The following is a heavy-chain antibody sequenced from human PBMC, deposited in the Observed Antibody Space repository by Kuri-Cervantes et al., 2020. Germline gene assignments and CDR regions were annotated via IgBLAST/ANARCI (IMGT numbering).Heavy chain of an antibody. D-gene: IGHD3-22*01. V-gene: IGHV3-7*01. CDR2: IKQDGSEK. CDR1: GFTFSSYW. Sequence: GESLKISCAASGFTFSSYWMSWVRQAPGKGLEWVANIKQDGSEKYYADSVKGRFTTSRDNAKNSLYLQMNSLRAEDTAVYYCARATWGGGREGVYYDSSAFYYYGMDVWGQGTTVTVSS. J-gene: IGHJ6*02. CDR3: ARATWGGGREGVYYDSSAFYYYGMDV.